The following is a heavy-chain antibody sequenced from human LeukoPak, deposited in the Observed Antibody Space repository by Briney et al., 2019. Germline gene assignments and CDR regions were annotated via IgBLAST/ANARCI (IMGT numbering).Heavy chain of an antibody. J-gene: IGHJ3*02. CDR1: GYTFTCSE. V-gene: IGHV1-8*03. CDR2: LNPNSGYR. D-gene: IGHD3-16*02. CDR3: ARAPSRSFDI. Sequence: ASLRVSCKASGYTFTCSEIHWVRQAPGQRLEWVGWLNPNSGYRGNARKVQGRVTFTRESSTRTHYMGVCRVSAVDTPTDFSARAPSRSFDIWGQGTLVTVSS.